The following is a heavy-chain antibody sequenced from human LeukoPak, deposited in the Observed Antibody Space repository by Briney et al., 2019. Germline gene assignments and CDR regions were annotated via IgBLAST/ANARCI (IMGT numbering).Heavy chain of an antibody. CDR1: GFTFSSYG. CDR2: IWYDGSNK. Sequence: GGSLRLSCAASGFTFSSYGMPWVRQAPGKGLEWVAVIWYDGSNKYYADSVKGRFTISRDNSKNTLYLQMNSLRAEDTAVYYCARGTWYSTPPDYSGQGTLVTVSS. D-gene: IGHD6-13*01. J-gene: IGHJ4*02. V-gene: IGHV3-33*01. CDR3: ARGTWYSTPPDY.